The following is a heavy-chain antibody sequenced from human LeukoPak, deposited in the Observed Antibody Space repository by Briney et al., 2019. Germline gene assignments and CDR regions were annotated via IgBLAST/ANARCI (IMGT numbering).Heavy chain of an antibody. CDR1: GFSFGYYD. CDR3: AKLTLGHTVMGTSY. CDR2: VSYDGSNT. J-gene: IGHJ4*02. Sequence: PGRSLRLSCAASGFSFGYYDMHCVRQAPGKGLEWVAVVSYDGSNTYYADSVKGRFTISRDNSKTTLYLQMNNLRAEDTAVYYCAKLTLGHTVMGTSYWGQGTLVTVSS. D-gene: IGHD1-7*01. V-gene: IGHV3-30*18.